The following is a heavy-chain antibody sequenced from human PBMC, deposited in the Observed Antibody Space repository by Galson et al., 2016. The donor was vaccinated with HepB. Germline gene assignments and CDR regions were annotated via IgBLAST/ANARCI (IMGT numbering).Heavy chain of an antibody. CDR2: IYYSGST. V-gene: IGHV4-31*03. CDR1: GGSISRGGYY. J-gene: IGHJ5*02. Sequence: TLSLTCTVSGGSISRGGYYWSWIRQHPGKGLEWIGYIYYSGSTSYNPSLKSRVTISVDTSKRQFSLKLSSVTAADTAVYCCAREALSGGVNWFDPWGQGTLVTVSS. CDR3: AREALSGGVNWFDP. D-gene: IGHD2-15*01.